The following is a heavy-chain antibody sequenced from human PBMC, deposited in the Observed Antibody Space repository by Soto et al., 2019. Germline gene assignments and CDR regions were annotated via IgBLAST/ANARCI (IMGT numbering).Heavy chain of an antibody. CDR3: RSSTSISGLYWYLDL. Sequence: QVQLQESGPGLVKPSGTLSLTCAVSGGSINSSDWWSWVRQPPGKGLEWIGEIYHSGRTNYNPSLKSRVTISLDKSKTQFSLKLSSVTAADAGVYYCRSSTSISGLYWYLDLWGRGTLVTVSS. CDR2: IYHSGRT. J-gene: IGHJ2*01. D-gene: IGHD6-13*01. CDR1: GGSINSSDW. V-gene: IGHV4-4*02.